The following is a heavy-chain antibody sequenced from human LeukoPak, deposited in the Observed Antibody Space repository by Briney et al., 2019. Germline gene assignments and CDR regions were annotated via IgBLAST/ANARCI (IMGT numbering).Heavy chain of an antibody. CDR3: ASHPRGIPASITWFDS. D-gene: IGHD2-2*02. CDR2: IIPILGIA. CDR1: GGTFSSYA. Sequence: SVKVSCKASGGTFSSYAISWVRQAPGQGLEWMGRIIPILGIANYAQKFQGRVTITADKSTSTAYMELSSLRSEDTAVYYCASHPRGIPASITWFDSWGQGTRVAV. J-gene: IGHJ5*01. V-gene: IGHV1-69*04.